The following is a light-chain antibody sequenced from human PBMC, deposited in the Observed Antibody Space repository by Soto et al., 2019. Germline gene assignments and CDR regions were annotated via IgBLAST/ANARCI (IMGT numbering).Light chain of an antibody. Sequence: QLVLTQSPSASASLGASVKLTCTLSSGHSNYAIAWHQQQPEKGPRFLMNINSDGSHNKGDEIPDRFSGSSSGAERYLTISSVQSEDEGDYYCQTWGAGIPWVFGGGTKLTVL. CDR1: SGHSNYA. CDR3: QTWGAGIPWV. V-gene: IGLV4-69*01. J-gene: IGLJ3*02. CDR2: INSDGSH.